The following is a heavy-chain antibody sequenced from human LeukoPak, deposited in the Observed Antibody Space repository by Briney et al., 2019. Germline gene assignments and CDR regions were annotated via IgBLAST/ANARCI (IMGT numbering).Heavy chain of an antibody. Sequence: GGSLRLSCEVSGFSVSNNYMSWVRQAPGKGLEWVSVMSDDGSTHYADSVKDRFIVSRDNSKNTFYLQMNSVRVEDTAVYYCARDGGRSGCAHWGQGAVATVSS. CDR1: GFSVSNNY. CDR3: ARDGGRSGCAH. J-gene: IGHJ4*02. V-gene: IGHV3-53*01. CDR2: MSDDGST. D-gene: IGHD3-3*01.